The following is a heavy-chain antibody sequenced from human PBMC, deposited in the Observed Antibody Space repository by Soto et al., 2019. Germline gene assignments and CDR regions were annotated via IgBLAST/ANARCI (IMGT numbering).Heavy chain of an antibody. J-gene: IGHJ5*02. CDR3: ARSFHP. CDR1: GGSIRHFH. V-gene: IGHV4-59*01. Sequence: SEPLSLSCTFSGGSIRHFHCNWIRQACGTGKEWPGKILYNGSAHYNPSLTCRVTISVDMSKSRLSLTLTSVSDADTDVYYCARSFHPWDQGTLVTVSS. CDR2: ILYNGSA.